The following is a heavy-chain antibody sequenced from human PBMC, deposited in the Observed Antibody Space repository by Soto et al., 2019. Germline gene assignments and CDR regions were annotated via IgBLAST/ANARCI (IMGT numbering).Heavy chain of an antibody. Sequence: EVQLVESGGGLVQPGGSLRLSCAASGFTVSSDYMPWVRQAPGKGLEWLSTVYSGGTTYYADSVKGRFIISSYNSKNTLFLQMNNLRGEDTAMYYCARDPGYRNGMDVWGQGTTVTVSS. CDR2: VYSGGTT. D-gene: IGHD5-18*01. CDR3: ARDPGYRNGMDV. J-gene: IGHJ6*02. V-gene: IGHV3-66*01. CDR1: GFTVSSDY.